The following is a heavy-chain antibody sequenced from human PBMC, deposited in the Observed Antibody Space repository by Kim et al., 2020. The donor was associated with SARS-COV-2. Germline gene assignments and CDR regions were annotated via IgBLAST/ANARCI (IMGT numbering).Heavy chain of an antibody. CDR2: ISSSANTM. CDR1: GFTFSDYY. J-gene: IGHJ4*02. CDR3: ARRAPLYSGYDYSPFDY. D-gene: IGHD5-12*01. Sequence: GGSLRLSCAASGFTFSDYYMSWIRQAPGKGLEWVSYISSSANTMFYADSVKGRFTISRDNTKNSMYLQMNSLRAEDTAVYYCARRAPLYSGYDYSPFDYWGQGTLVTVSS. V-gene: IGHV3-11*01.